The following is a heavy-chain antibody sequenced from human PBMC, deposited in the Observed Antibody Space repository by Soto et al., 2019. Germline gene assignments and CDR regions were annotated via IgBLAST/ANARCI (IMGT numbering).Heavy chain of an antibody. CDR2: VIPIFGTG. D-gene: IGHD3-3*01. J-gene: IGHJ4*02. V-gene: IGHV1-69*12. CDR3: AKGMAYDFWPHFDY. Sequence: QVQLVQSGAEVKKPGSSVKVSCTASGGTFISYAISWVRHAPGQGLEWMGGVIPIFGTGNYAQKFQGRVTITADESTSTAYMELSSLRAEDTAVYYCAKGMAYDFWPHFDYWGQGTLVTVSS. CDR1: GGTFISYA.